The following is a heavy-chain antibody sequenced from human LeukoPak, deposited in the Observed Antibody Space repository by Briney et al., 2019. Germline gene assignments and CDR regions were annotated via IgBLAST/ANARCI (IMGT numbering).Heavy chain of an antibody. CDR1: GGTFSSYA. Sequence: VASVKVSCKASGGTFSSYAISWVRQAPGQGLEWIGGIIPIFGTANYAQKFQGRVTITTDESTSTAYMELSSLRSEDTAVYYCARGAYYDVWSGYPLDYMDVWGKGNTVTVSS. V-gene: IGHV1-69*05. CDR2: IIPIFGTA. CDR3: ARGAYYDVWSGYPLDYMDV. D-gene: IGHD3-3*01. J-gene: IGHJ6*03.